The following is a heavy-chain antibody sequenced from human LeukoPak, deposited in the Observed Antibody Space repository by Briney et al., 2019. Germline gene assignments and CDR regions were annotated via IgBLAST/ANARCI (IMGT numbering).Heavy chain of an antibody. CDR3: ARVHNWNDDWSYYYYMDV. Sequence: GGSLRLSCAASGFTFSSYWMSWVRQAPGKGLEWVSVIYSGGSTYYADSVKGRFTISRDNSKNTLYLQMNSLRAEDTAVYYCARVHNWNDDWSYYYYMDVWGKGTTVTVSS. J-gene: IGHJ6*03. CDR2: IYSGGST. V-gene: IGHV3-53*01. D-gene: IGHD1-20*01. CDR1: GFTFSSYW.